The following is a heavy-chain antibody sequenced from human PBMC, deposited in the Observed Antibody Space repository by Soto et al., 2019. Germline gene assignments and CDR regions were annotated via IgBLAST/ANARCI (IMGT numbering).Heavy chain of an antibody. CDR3: ARVTVTGLIDY. D-gene: IGHD4-17*01. CDR2: IYYSGST. CDR1: GGSISSGGYY. V-gene: IGHV4-31*03. Sequence: QVQLQESGPGLVKPSQTLSLTCTVSGGSISSGGYYWSWIRQHPGKGLEWIGYIYYSGSTYYNPSLTTRVTIAVDPSKIQFSLKLSSVTAADTAVYSCARVTVTGLIDYWGQGTLVTVSS. J-gene: IGHJ4*02.